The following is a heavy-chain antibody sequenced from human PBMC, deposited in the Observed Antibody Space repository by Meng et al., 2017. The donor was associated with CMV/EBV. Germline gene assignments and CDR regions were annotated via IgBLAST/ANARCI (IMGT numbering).Heavy chain of an antibody. V-gene: IGHV4-4*07. D-gene: IGHD2-21*01. J-gene: IGHJ4*02. Sequence: QLQESGPGLRKPSGTLSFTCTVSVGSISSYYWRWIRQPAGKGLEWIGRIYTSGSTNYNPSLKSRVTMSVDTSKNQFSLKLSSVTAADTAVYYCARGSYYRYVIDYWGQGTLVTVSS. CDR1: VGSISSYY. CDR3: ARGSYYRYVIDY. CDR2: IYTSGST.